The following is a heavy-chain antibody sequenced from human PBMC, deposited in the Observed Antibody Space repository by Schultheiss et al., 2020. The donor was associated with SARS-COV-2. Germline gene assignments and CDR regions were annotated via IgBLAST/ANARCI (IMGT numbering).Heavy chain of an antibody. CDR3: TRPLLYSSSRTAFDI. J-gene: IGHJ3*02. CDR2: IRSKANSYAT. V-gene: IGHV3-73*01. CDR1: GFIFSGSA. Sequence: GGSLRLSCAASGFIFSGSAVHWVRQASGKGLEWVGRIRSKANSYATAYAASVKGRFTISRDDSKNTAYLQMNSLKTEDTAVYYCTRPLLYSSSRTAFDIWGQGTMVTVSS. D-gene: IGHD6-13*01.